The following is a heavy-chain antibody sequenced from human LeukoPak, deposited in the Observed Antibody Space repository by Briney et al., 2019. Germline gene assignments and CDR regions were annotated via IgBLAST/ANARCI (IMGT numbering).Heavy chain of an antibody. Sequence: GGSLRLSCAASGFTFSYYGMHWVRQAPGKGLEWVAFIRYDGSNRYYADSVKGRFTISRDNSKNTLYLQMNSLIPEDTAVYYCAKEWSVSEGYMDVWGKGTTVTVSS. V-gene: IGHV3-30*02. J-gene: IGHJ6*03. CDR3: AKEWSVSEGYMDV. CDR2: IRYDGSNR. D-gene: IGHD2-15*01. CDR1: GFTFSYYG.